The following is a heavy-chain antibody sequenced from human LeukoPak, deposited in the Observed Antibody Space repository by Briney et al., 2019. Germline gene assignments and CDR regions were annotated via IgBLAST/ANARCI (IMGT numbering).Heavy chain of an antibody. CDR3: ARNRDGYNSFDY. D-gene: IGHD5-24*01. CDR2: IYYSGSS. Sequence: SETLSLTCAVYGGSFIGFYWSWIRQHPGKGLEWIGYIYYSGSSYYNPSLRSRVTISVDTSKNHFSLKLSSVTAADAAVYYCARNRDGYNSFDYWGQGTLVTVSS. J-gene: IGHJ4*02. V-gene: IGHV4-31*11. CDR1: GGSFIGFY.